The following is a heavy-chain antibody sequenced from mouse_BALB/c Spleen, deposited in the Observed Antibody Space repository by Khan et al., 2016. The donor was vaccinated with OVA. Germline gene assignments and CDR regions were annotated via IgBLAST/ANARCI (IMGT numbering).Heavy chain of an antibody. CDR3: TRDRNYYCSSFYFDY. V-gene: IGHV5-6-4*01. Sequence: EVELVESGGGLVKPGGSLKLSCAASGFAFSSYSMSWVRQTPEKRLEWVATITSGGSYTYYPDSVRGRFPISRDNAKNTLYLQMSSLKSDDTGMYYCTRDRNYYCSSFYFDYWGQGTTLTVSS. CDR2: ITSGGSYT. J-gene: IGHJ2*01. D-gene: IGHD1-1*01. CDR1: GFAFSSYS.